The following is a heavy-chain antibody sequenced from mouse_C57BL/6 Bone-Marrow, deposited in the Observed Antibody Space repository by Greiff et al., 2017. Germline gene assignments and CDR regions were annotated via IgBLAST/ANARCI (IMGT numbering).Heavy chain of an antibody. J-gene: IGHJ2*01. V-gene: IGHV1-64*01. Sequence: QVQLKQSGAELVKPGASVKLSCKASGYTFTSYWMHWVKQRPGQGLEWIGMIHPNSGSTNYNEKFKSKATLTVDKSSSPAYMQLSSLTSEDSAVYYCAGNYYFDDWGQGTTRTVSS. CDR3: AGNYYFDD. CDR1: GYTFTSYW. CDR2: IHPNSGST.